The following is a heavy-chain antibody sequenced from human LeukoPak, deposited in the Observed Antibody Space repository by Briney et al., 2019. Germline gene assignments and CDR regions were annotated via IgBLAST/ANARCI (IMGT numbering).Heavy chain of an antibody. CDR3: ARSGGDGYNSFDY. J-gene: IGHJ4*02. Sequence: GGSLRLSCAASGFTFSSYAMHWVRQAPGKGLEWVAVISYDGSNKYCADSVKGRFTTSRDNSKNTLYLQMNSLRAEDTAVYYCARSGGDGYNSFDYWGQGTLVTVSS. CDR1: GFTFSSYA. V-gene: IGHV3-30-3*01. CDR2: ISYDGSNK. D-gene: IGHD5-24*01.